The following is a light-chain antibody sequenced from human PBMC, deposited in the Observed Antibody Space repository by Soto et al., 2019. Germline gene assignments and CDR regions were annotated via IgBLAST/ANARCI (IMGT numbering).Light chain of an antibody. CDR1: QSVSSN. CDR2: HAS. J-gene: IGKJ1*01. V-gene: IGKV3-15*01. CDR3: QQYSNWPRT. Sequence: EIVMTQSPATLSVSPGERSTLSCRASQSVSSNLAWYQQKPGQAPRLLIYHASTGATGIPARFSGSESVTEFTLTISGLQSEDFAVYYCQQYSNWPRTFGQGTKVDIK.